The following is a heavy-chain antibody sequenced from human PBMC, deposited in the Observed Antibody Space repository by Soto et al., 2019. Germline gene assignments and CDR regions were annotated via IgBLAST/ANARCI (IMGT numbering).Heavy chain of an antibody. CDR3: AKSGDYGDFLDI. D-gene: IGHD4-17*01. CDR2: ISYDGSNK. J-gene: IGHJ3*02. Sequence: QVQLAESGGGVVQPGRSLRLSCAASGFTFSSYGMHWVRQAPGKGLEWVAVISYDGSNKYYADSVKGRFTISRDNSKNTLYLQMNSLRAEDTAVYYCAKSGDYGDFLDIWGQGTMVTVSS. CDR1: GFTFSSYG. V-gene: IGHV3-30*18.